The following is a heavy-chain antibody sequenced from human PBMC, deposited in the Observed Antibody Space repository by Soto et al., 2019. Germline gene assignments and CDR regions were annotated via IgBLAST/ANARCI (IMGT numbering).Heavy chain of an antibody. CDR1: GDPINSYKYY. V-gene: IGHV4-39*01. CDR2: IYFRGNT. D-gene: IGHD3-9*01. CDR3: ARLEGLATISYYFDF. J-gene: IGHJ4*02. Sequence: SETPALTYPVSGDPINSYKYYWGWIHQPPGKGLEWIGSIYFRGNTYYNPSLQTRVTISLDKSKSQFSLKLNSVTAADSAVYFCARLEGLATISYYFDFWGQGALVTAPQ.